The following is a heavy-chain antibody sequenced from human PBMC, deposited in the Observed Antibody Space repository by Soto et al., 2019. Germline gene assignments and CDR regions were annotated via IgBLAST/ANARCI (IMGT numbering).Heavy chain of an antibody. V-gene: IGHV1-18*01. CDR1: GSTFKASG. J-gene: IGHJ5*02. Sequence: GAAVQVSWQTSGSTFKASGIDWGRPAPGQGLALMGWVGASAGKRTYAGKFQGRASLTTDTSTSTAYRELRSLRSDDTAIYYCARDPHEFWTSYWFDPWGQGTPVTVSS. CDR3: ARDPHEFWTSYWFDP. D-gene: IGHD3-3*01. CDR2: VGASAGKR.